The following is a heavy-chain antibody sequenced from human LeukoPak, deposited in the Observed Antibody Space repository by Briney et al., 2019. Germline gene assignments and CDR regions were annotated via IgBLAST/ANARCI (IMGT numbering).Heavy chain of an antibody. J-gene: IGHJ4*02. CDR1: GYTFTGYY. V-gene: IGHV1-2*06. CDR2: INPNSGGT. Sequence: ASVKVSCKASGYTFTGYYMHWVRQAPGQGLEWMGRINPNSGGTNYAQKFQGRVTMTRDTSIGTAYMELSRLRSDDTAVYYCARIGDFWSGYFHYWGQGTLVTVSS. CDR3: ARIGDFWSGYFHY. D-gene: IGHD3-3*01.